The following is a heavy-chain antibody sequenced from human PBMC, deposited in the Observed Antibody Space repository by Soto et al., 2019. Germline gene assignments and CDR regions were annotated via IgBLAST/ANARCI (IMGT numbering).Heavy chain of an antibody. CDR2: IYYSGST. D-gene: IGHD6-19*01. CDR1: GGSISSYY. CDR3: ARDHSGWYYFDY. Sequence: PSETLSLTCPVAGGSISSYYWSLIRQPPGKGLEWIGYIYYSGSTNYNPSLKSRVTISVDTSKNQFSLKLSSVTAADTAVYYCARDHSGWYYFDYWGQGTLVTVSS. V-gene: IGHV4-59*01. J-gene: IGHJ4*02.